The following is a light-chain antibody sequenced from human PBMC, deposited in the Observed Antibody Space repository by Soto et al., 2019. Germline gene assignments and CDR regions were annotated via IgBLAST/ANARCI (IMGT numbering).Light chain of an antibody. CDR2: GAH. V-gene: IGKV3-20*01. Sequence: EIVLTQSPGTLSLSPGERATLSCRASQSVSSSYLAWYQQKPGQAPRLLITGAHSRATGIPDRFSGSGSGTDFTRTISSLEPEDFAVYYCQQYGSSPRVTFGGGTKVEIK. CDR3: QQYGSSPRVT. CDR1: QSVSSSY. J-gene: IGKJ4*01.